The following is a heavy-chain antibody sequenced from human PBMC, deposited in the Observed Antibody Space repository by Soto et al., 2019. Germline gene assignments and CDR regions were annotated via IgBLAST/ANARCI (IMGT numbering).Heavy chain of an antibody. CDR2: IIPKLGSA. CDR1: GGGNLRDYR. D-gene: IGHD6-13*01. Sequence: SVKVSCKASGGGNLRDYRTTWVRRAPGQGLEWMGGIIPKLGSANYAQKFQGRVTITADESTSTVYMELRSLRSDDTAVYYCARDGLAAAGTFDPWGQGTLVTVSS. V-gene: IGHV1-69*13. CDR3: ARDGLAAAGTFDP. J-gene: IGHJ5*02.